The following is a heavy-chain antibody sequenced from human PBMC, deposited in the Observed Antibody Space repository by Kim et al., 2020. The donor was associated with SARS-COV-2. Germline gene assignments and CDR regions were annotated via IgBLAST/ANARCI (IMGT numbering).Heavy chain of an antibody. V-gene: IGHV1-24*01. Sequence: ASVKVSCKVSGYTLTELSMHWVRQAPGKGLEWMGGFDPEDGETIYAQKFQGRVTMTEDTSTDTAYMELSSLRSEDTAVYYCATVEDGSSSWYDRGYWGQGTLVTVSS. D-gene: IGHD6-13*01. J-gene: IGHJ4*02. CDR2: FDPEDGET. CDR1: GYTLTELS. CDR3: ATVEDGSSSWYDRGY.